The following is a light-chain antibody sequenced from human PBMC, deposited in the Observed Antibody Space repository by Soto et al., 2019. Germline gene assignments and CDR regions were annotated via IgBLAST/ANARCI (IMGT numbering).Light chain of an antibody. Sequence: EIVVTQSPGTLPLSPGERATLSCRASQSVSSSYLAWYQQKPGQAPRLLIYGASSRATGIPDRFSGSGSGTDFTLTISRLEPEDFAVYYCQQYGSSSWTFGQGTKVEIK. CDR2: GAS. CDR1: QSVSSSY. V-gene: IGKV3-20*01. J-gene: IGKJ1*01. CDR3: QQYGSSSWT.